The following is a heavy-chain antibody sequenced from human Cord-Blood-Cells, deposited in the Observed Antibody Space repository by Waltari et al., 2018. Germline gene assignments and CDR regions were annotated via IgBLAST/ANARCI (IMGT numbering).Heavy chain of an antibody. Sequence: QVQLQQSGPGLVKPSQTLSLTCAISGDSVSSNSAAWNWIRQSPSKGPEWLGRTYYRSKWYNDYAVSVKSRITINPDTSKNQFSLQLNSVTPEDTAVYYCARDRRNCSSTSCYTGAFDIWGQGTMVTVSS. J-gene: IGHJ3*02. CDR3: ARDRRNCSSTSCYTGAFDI. D-gene: IGHD2-2*02. CDR1: GDSVSSNSAA. CDR2: TYYRSKWYN. V-gene: IGHV6-1*01.